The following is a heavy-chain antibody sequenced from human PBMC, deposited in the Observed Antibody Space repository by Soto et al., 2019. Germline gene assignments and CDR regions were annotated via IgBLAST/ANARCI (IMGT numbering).Heavy chain of an antibody. Sequence: PSETLSLTCTVCGGSISSGGYYWSWIRQHPXKGLEWIGYIYYSGSTYYNPSLKSRVTISVDTSKNQFSLKLSSVTAADTAVYYCARWEDIVVVPAALNAFDIWGQGTMVTVS. CDR3: ARWEDIVVVPAALNAFDI. V-gene: IGHV4-31*03. CDR2: IYYSGST. J-gene: IGHJ3*02. D-gene: IGHD2-2*01. CDR1: GGSISSGGYY.